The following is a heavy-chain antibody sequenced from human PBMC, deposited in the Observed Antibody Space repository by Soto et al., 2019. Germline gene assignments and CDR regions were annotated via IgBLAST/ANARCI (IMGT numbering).Heavy chain of an antibody. CDR2: IYSGGTT. CDR1: GFTVSSNY. CDR3: ARESLQYYGMDV. J-gene: IGHJ6*02. V-gene: IGHV3-53*01. Sequence: GGSLRLSCAASGFTVSSNYMSWVRQAPGKGLEWVSVIYSGGTTYYADFVKGRFTIHRDNSKNTLYFQMNSLRAEDTAVYYCARESLQYYGMDVWGQGTTVTVSS. D-gene: IGHD4-4*01.